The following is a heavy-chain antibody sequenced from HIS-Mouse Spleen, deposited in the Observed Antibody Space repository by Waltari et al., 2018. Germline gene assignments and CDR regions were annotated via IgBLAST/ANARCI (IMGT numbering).Heavy chain of an antibody. D-gene: IGHD3-16*01. J-gene: IGHJ4*02. CDR1: GGPISSGGYS. CDR2: IYYSGST. V-gene: IGHV4-31*03. CDR3: ARSGLRFPLVFWDY. Sequence: QVQLQESGPGLVKPSQTLSLTCTVSGGPISSGGYSWSWIRQHPGKGLEWIGYIYYSGSTYYNPSLKSRVTISVDTSKNQFSLKLSSVTAADTAVYYCARSGLRFPLVFWDYWGQGTLVTVSS.